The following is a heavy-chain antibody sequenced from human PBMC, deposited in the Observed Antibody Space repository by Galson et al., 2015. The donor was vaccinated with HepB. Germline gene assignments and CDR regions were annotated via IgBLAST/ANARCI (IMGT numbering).Heavy chain of an antibody. J-gene: IGHJ4*02. CDR3: ARDLSIGSYDF. CDR1: GFTFSAYW. Sequence: LSLSCAASGFTFSAYWMTWVRQAPGKGLEWVANINQHGSDSYYVDSVKGRFTISRDNADDSLYLHLNSLRAEDTAVYYCARDLSIGSYDFWGQGTLVTVSS. CDR2: INQHGSDS. V-gene: IGHV3-7*03. D-gene: IGHD1-26*01.